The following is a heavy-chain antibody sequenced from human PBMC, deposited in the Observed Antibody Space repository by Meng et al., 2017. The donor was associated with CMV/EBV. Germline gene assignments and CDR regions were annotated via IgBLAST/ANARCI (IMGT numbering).Heavy chain of an antibody. CDR1: GYTFTGYY. J-gene: IGHJ4*02. V-gene: IGHV1-2*02. CDR2: INPNSGGT. Sequence: ASVKVSCKASGYTFTGYYMHWVRQAPGQGLEWMGWINPNSGGTNYAQKFQGRVTMTRDTSISTAYMELSRLRSDDTAVYYCARDAYYDFWSGYYQYYFDYWGQGMLVTVSS. D-gene: IGHD3-3*01. CDR3: ARDAYYDFWSGYYQYYFDY.